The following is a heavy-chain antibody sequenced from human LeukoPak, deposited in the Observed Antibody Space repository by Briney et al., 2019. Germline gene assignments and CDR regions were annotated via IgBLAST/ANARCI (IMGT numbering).Heavy chain of an antibody. CDR1: GGTFSSYA. J-gene: IGHJ4*02. D-gene: IGHD3-22*01. V-gene: IGHV1-69*04. CDR2: IIPILGIA. CDR3: ARGQTYYYDSSGYYRTDYFDY. Sequence: ASVKVSCKASGGTFSSYAISWVRQAPGRGLEWMGRIIPILGIANYAQKFQGRVTITADKSTSTAYMELSSLRSEDTAVYYCARGQTYYYDSSGYYRTDYFDYWGQGTLVTVSS.